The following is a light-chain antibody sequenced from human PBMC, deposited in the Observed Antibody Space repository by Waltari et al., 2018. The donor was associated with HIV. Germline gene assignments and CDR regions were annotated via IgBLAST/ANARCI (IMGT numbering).Light chain of an antibody. CDR1: NIGTKS. CDR2: DDG. Sequence: SYVLTQPPSVSVAPGQTARITCGGNNIGTKSVHWYQHKPGQAPVLVIYDDGVRPSGIPERFSGSHSGNTATLTISRVEAGDEADYYCQVWDSSSDHYVFGSGSKVTV. CDR3: QVWDSSSDHYV. V-gene: IGLV3-21*02. J-gene: IGLJ1*01.